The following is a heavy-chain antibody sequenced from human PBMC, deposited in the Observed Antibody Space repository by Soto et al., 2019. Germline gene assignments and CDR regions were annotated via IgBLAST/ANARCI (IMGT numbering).Heavy chain of an antibody. V-gene: IGHV3-30-3*01. CDR2: ISYDGSNK. CDR1: GFTFSSYA. J-gene: IGHJ6*02. Sequence: VQLVESGGGVVQPGRSLRLSCAASGFTFSSYAMHWVRQAPGKGLEWVAVISYDGSNKYYADSVKGRFTISRDNSKNTLYLQMNSLRAEDTAVYYCARDRVLLWFGELLGYYSYGMDVWGQGTTVTVSS. D-gene: IGHD3-10*01. CDR3: ARDRVLLWFGELLGYYSYGMDV.